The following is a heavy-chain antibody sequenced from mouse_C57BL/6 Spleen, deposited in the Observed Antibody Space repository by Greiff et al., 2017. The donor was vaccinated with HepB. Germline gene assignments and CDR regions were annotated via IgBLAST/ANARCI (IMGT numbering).Heavy chain of an antibody. Sequence: EVMLVESGEGLVKPGGSLKLSCAASGFTFSSYAMSWVRQTPEQRLEWVAYISSGGDYIYYADTVKGRFTISRDNARNTLYLQMSSLKSEDTAMYYCTREESGRYFDYWGQGTTVTVSS. J-gene: IGHJ2*01. CDR1: GFTFSSYA. CDR3: TREESGRYFDY. D-gene: IGHD4-1*01. CDR2: ISSGGDYI. V-gene: IGHV5-9-1*02.